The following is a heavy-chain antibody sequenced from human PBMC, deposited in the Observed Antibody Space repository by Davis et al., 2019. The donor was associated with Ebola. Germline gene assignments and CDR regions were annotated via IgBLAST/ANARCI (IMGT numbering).Heavy chain of an antibody. D-gene: IGHD3-16*02. CDR1: GFIFSSYW. Sequence: GSLRLSCAASGFIFSSYWMHWVRQAPGKGLVWVSRINSDESITTYADSVKGRFTISRDNTKNTLYLQMNSLRAEDTAVYYCARSLKGASVSTYYGMDVWGQGTTVTVSS. J-gene: IGHJ6*02. V-gene: IGHV3-74*03. CDR3: ARSLKGASVSTYYGMDV. CDR2: INSDESIT.